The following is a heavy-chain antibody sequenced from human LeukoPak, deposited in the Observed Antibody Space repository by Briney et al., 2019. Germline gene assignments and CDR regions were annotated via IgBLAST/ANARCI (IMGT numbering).Heavy chain of an antibody. CDR2: IYYSGST. D-gene: IGHD6-13*01. J-gene: IGHJ2*01. CDR1: GDSISSSSYY. Sequence: SETLSLTCTVSGDSISSSSYYWSWIRQPPGKGLEWIGYIYYSGSTNYNPSLKSRVTISVDTSKNQFSLKLSSVTAADTAVYYCARDQQRYFDLWGRGTLVTVSS. V-gene: IGHV4-61*01. CDR3: ARDQQRYFDL.